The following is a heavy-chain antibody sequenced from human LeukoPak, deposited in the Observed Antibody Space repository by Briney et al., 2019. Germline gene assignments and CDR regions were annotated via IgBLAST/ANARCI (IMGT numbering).Heavy chain of an antibody. J-gene: IGHJ3*02. CDR3: ARQFMYYDFWSGPFDI. Sequence: PGESLKISCKGSGYSFTSYWIGWVRQMPGKGLEWMGIIYPGDSDTRYSPSFQGQVTISADKSISTAYLQWSSLKASDTAMYYCARQFMYYDFWSGPFDIWGQGTMVTVSS. CDR2: IYPGDSDT. D-gene: IGHD3-3*01. CDR1: GYSFTSYW. V-gene: IGHV5-51*01.